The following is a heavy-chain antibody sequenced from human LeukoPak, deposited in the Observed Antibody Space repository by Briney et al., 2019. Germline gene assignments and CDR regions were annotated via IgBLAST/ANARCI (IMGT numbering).Heavy chain of an antibody. CDR1: GGSISSSGYY. CDR3: AGMTTVTKGDY. CDR2: IYYSGST. V-gene: IGHV4-39*01. J-gene: IGHJ4*02. Sequence: PSETLSLTCTVSGGSISSSGYYRGWIRQPPGKGLEWIGSIYYSGSTYYNPSLKSRVTISVDTSKNQFSLKLSSVTAADTAVYYCAGMTTVTKGDYWGQGTLVTVSS. D-gene: IGHD4-17*01.